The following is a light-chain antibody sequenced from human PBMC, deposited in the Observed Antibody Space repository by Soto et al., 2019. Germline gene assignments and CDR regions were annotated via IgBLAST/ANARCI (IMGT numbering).Light chain of an antibody. CDR1: SDDVGGYDF. J-gene: IGLJ3*02. CDR2: DFI. CDR3: ASYTSSSTYL. V-gene: IGLV2-14*03. Sequence: QSALTQPASMSGSPGQSITISCTGTSDDVGGYDFVSWYQQHPGKVPRLIIYDFIKRPSGVSHRFSGSKSGNTASLTISGLQIGDEAYYYCASYTSSSTYLFGGGTKLTVL.